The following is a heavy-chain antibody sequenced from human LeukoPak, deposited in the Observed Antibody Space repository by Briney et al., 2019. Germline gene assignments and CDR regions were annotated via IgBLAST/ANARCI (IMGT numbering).Heavy chain of an antibody. J-gene: IGHJ4*02. Sequence: GGSLRLSCEASGLTFSGYWLTWVRQAPGKGLEWVANINEGGSEKNYVDSVKGRFTISRDNAKSSLYLQMNNLRDDDTAVYHCVSRACTITACYVASWRCFDHWGQGTPVTVSS. CDR2: INEGGSEK. CDR1: GLTFSGYW. D-gene: IGHD2-2*01. CDR3: VSRACTITACYVASWRCFDH. V-gene: IGHV3-7*03.